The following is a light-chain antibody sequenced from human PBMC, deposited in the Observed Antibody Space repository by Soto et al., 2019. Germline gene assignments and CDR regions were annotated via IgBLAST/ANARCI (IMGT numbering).Light chain of an antibody. CDR2: DAS. J-gene: IGKJ1*01. CDR3: MQALQTPR. CDR1: QSISSW. V-gene: IGKV1-5*01. Sequence: PYTLSASVGDRVTITCRASQSISSWLAWYQQKPGKAPKLLIYDASSLESGVPSRFSGSGSGTEFTLTISSLQPDDFATYYCMQALQTPRFGQGTKVDIK.